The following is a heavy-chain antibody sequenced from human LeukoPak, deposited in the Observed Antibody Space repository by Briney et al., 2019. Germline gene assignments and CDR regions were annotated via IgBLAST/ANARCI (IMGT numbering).Heavy chain of an antibody. V-gene: IGHV4-59*01. D-gene: IGHD3-22*01. Sequence: PSETLSLTCTVSGGSISSYYWGWIRQPPGKGLEWIGYIYYSGSTNYNPSLKSRVTISVDTSKNQFSLKLSSVTAADTAVYYCARAGYYDSSGYYYEGAFDYWGQGTLVTVSS. CDR3: ARAGYYDSSGYYYEGAFDY. J-gene: IGHJ4*02. CDR1: GGSISSYY. CDR2: IYYSGST.